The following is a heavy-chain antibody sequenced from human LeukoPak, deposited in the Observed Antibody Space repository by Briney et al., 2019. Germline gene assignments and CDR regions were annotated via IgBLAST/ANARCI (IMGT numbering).Heavy chain of an antibody. J-gene: IGHJ4*02. CDR1: GGTFSSYA. V-gene: IGHV1-69*13. D-gene: IGHD3-10*01. Sequence: SVKVSCKASGGTFSSYAISWVRQAPGQGLEWMGGIIPIFGTANYAQKFQGRVTITADESTSTAYMELSSLRSEDTAVYYCAREEVRGVRNFDYSGQGTLVTVSS. CDR3: AREEVRGVRNFDY. CDR2: IIPIFGTA.